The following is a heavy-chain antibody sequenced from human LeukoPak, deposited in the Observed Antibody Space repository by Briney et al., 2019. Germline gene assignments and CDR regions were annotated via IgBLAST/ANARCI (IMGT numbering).Heavy chain of an antibody. Sequence: SETLSLTCTVSGGSISSYYWSWIRQPPGKGLEWIGYIYYSGSTNYNPSLKSRVTISVDTSKNQFSLKLSSVTAADTAVYYCAISPLPHYFDYWGQGTLVTVSS. CDR1: GGSISSYY. V-gene: IGHV4-59*01. J-gene: IGHJ4*02. CDR2: IYYSGST. D-gene: IGHD5/OR15-5a*01. CDR3: AISPLPHYFDY.